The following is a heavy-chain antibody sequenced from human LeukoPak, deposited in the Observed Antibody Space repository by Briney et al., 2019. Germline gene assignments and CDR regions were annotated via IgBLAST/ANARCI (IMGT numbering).Heavy chain of an antibody. D-gene: IGHD3-22*01. V-gene: IGHV1-69*06. CDR1: GGTFSSYA. Sequence: GASVKVSCKASGGTFSSYAISWVRQAPGQGLEWMGGIIPIFGTANYAQKFQGRVTITADKSTSTAYMELSSLRSEDTAVYYCASGTRGYDSSAPDFDYWGQGTLVTVSS. CDR2: IIPIFGTA. J-gene: IGHJ4*02. CDR3: ASGTRGYDSSAPDFDY.